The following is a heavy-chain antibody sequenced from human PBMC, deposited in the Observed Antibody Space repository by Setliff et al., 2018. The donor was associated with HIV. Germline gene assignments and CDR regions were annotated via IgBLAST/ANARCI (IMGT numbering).Heavy chain of an antibody. CDR3: VKWNYPNS. V-gene: IGHV3-74*01. D-gene: IGHD1-7*01. CDR2: TNNDGSIT. CDR1: GITLSDHW. Sequence: PGESLKISCAASGITLSDHWMHWVRQVPGKGLVWVSRTNNDGSITNYADFVKGRFTMSRDSAKNTLYLQMNSLRVEDTAVYYCVKWNYPNSWGQGTLVTVSS. J-gene: IGHJ4*02.